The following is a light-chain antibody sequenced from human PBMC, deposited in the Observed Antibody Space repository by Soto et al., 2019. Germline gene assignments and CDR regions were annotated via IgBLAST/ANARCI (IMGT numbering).Light chain of an antibody. Sequence: DIRLTPSPSFLSAAVGDRVTITCRARQGISSYLAWYQQKPGKAPKLLIYAASTLQSGVPSRFSGSGSGTEFTLTISSLQPEDFATYYCQQLNSYPFTFGQGTRLEI. J-gene: IGKJ5*01. V-gene: IGKV1-9*01. CDR3: QQLNSYPFT. CDR2: AAS. CDR1: QGISSY.